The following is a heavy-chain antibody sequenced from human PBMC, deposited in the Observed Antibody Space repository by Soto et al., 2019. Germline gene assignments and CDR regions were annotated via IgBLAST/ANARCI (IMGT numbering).Heavy chain of an antibody. CDR2: ISYDGSNK. CDR1: GFTFSSYA. V-gene: IGHV3-30-3*01. Sequence: QVQLVESGGGVVQSGRSLRLSCAASGFTFSSYAMHWVRQAPGKGLEWVAVISYDGSNKYYADSVKGRFTISRDNSKNTLYLQMNSLRAEDTAVYYCARGFRDDIVVVPAAIPLYYYGMDVWGQGTTVTVSS. J-gene: IGHJ6*02. D-gene: IGHD2-2*02. CDR3: ARGFRDDIVVVPAAIPLYYYGMDV.